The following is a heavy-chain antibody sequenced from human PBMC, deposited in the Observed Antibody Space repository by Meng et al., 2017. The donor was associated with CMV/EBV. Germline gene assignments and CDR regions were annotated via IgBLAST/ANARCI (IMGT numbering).Heavy chain of an antibody. D-gene: IGHD2-2*02. CDR2: ISSSGSTI. V-gene: IGHV3-48*03. Sequence: GGLLRSSFAPLGFTFSSYEMNWVCQAPGKGLEWVSYISSSGSTIYYADSVKGRFTISRDNAKNSLYLQMNSLRAEDTAVYYCARGRRGCSSTSCYKYFDYWGQGMLVTVSS. CDR1: GFTFSSYE. J-gene: IGHJ4*02. CDR3: ARGRRGCSSTSCYKYFDY.